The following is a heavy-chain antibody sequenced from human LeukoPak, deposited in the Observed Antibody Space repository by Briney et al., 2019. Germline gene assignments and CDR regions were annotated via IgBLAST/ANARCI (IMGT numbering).Heavy chain of an antibody. CDR1: GASINNNF. V-gene: IGHV4-4*08. Sequence: SSETLSLTCTVSGASINNNFWTWIRQPPGKGLEWIGYIYSSGSANYNPSLKSRVIISRDTSKNQISLNLTSVTAADTALYYCARESLVDTAMVRSYYFDYWGQGTLVTVSS. CDR2: IYSSGSA. J-gene: IGHJ4*02. D-gene: IGHD5-18*01. CDR3: ARESLVDTAMVRSYYFDY.